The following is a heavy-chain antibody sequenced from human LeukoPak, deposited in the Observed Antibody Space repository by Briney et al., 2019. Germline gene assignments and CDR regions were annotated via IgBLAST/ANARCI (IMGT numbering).Heavy chain of an antibody. J-gene: IGHJ4*02. D-gene: IGHD6-13*01. Sequence: PGGSLRLSCAASGFTFSCYSMNWVRQAPGKGLEWVSSISSSSSYISYADSVKGRFTISRDNSKNTLYLQMNSLRAEDTAVYYCAKMFAAGTVYDVRGDPFDYWGQGTLVTVSS. V-gene: IGHV3-21*04. CDR1: GFTFSCYS. CDR2: ISSSSSYI. CDR3: AKMFAAGTVYDVRGDPFDY.